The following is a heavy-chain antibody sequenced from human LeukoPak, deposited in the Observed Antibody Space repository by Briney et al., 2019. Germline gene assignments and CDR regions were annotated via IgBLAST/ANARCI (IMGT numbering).Heavy chain of an antibody. J-gene: IGHJ4*02. Sequence: SETLSLTCSVYGGSITAYYWSWIRQPPGKCLEWIGEINHSRATKYNPSLESRVTILLDASKNECSLNLNSVTAADTAVYYCAREDYYFDSWGQGTLVTVSS. CDR3: AREDYYFDS. CDR2: INHSRAT. CDR1: GGSITAYY. V-gene: IGHV4-34*01.